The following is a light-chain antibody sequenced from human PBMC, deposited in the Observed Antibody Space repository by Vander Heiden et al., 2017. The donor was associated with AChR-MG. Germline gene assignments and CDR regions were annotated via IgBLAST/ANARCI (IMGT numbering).Light chain of an antibody. CDR1: SSDVGGYKY. J-gene: IGLJ1*01. CDR2: DVR. Sequence: QSALTQPASVSGSPGQSITISCTGTSSDVGGYKYVSWYQQHPGKAPKLMIYDVRKRPSGGSKRFSGSKSGNTASLTISGLQAEDEADYYCSSHTTSSTVFGTGTKVTVL. CDR3: SSHTTSSTV. V-gene: IGLV2-14*03.